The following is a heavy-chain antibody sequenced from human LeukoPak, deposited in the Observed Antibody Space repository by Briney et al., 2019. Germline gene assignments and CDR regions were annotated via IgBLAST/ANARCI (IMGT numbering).Heavy chain of an antibody. J-gene: IGHJ4*02. CDR3: ARVYSSGWYPYYFDY. D-gene: IGHD6-19*01. CDR1: GGSISSGDYY. V-gene: IGHV4-30-4*01. Sequence: PSQTLSLTCTVSGGSISSGDYYWSWIRQPPGKGLEWTGYIYYSGSTYYNPSLKSRVTISVDTSKNQFSLKLSSVTAADTAVYYCARVYSSGWYPYYFDYWGQGTLVTVSS. CDR2: IYYSGST.